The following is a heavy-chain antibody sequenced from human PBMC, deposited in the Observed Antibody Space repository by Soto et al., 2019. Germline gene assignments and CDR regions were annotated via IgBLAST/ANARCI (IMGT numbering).Heavy chain of an antibody. J-gene: IGHJ4*02. Sequence: QVQLVQSGAEVKKPGASVKVSCKASGYTFANYGVSWVRQAPGQGLEWMGWISAYNGDTNYAQKLQGRVTMTTDTATRTDYMELRSWRSDDTAVYYCARVMDRQVTRAAFDDWGQGTRVPVSS. V-gene: IGHV1-18*01. CDR1: GYTFANYG. CDR3: ARVMDRQVTRAAFDD. CDR2: ISAYNGDT. D-gene: IGHD4-4*01.